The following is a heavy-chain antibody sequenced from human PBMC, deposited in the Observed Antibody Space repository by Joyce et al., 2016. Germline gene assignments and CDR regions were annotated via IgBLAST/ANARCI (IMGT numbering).Heavy chain of an antibody. CDR3: ARDGYRYSGAYYSDY. CDR1: GYTFNTFG. D-gene: IGHD5-12*01. Sequence: QVQLEQSGAEVTKPGASVRVSCRSSGYTFNTFGITWVRQAPGQGLEWIGWVSPYNGQTKYSQKFQDRVTMTTDTSRSAAYLELRSLRSGDTAVYYCARDGYRYSGAYYSDYWGQGTLVTVSS. V-gene: IGHV1-18*01. CDR2: VSPYNGQT. J-gene: IGHJ4*02.